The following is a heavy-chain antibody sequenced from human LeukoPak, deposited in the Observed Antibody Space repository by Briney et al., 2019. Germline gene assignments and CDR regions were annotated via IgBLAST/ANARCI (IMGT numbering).Heavy chain of an antibody. D-gene: IGHD6-13*01. J-gene: IGHJ4*02. CDR3: ARVGSSWDLVFDY. Sequence: SQTLSLTCTVSGGSVSSGDYYWSWIRQPPGKGLEWIGYIYYSGSTYYNPSLKSRVTISVDTSKNQFSLKLSSVTAADTAVYYCARVGSSWDLVFDYWGQGTLVAVSS. V-gene: IGHV4-30-4*01. CDR2: IYYSGST. CDR1: GGSVSSGDYY.